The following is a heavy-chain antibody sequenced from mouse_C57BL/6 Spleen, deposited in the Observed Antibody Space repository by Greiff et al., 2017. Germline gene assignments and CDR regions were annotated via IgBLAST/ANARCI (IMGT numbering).Heavy chain of an antibody. Sequence: VMLVESGPGLVQPSQSLSITCTVSGFSLTSYGVHWVRQPPGKGLEWLGVIWSGGSTDYNAAFISRLSISKDNSKSQVFFKMNSLQADDTAIYYCAKKDDYALYAMDYWGQGTSVTVSS. CDR1: GFSLTSYG. J-gene: IGHJ4*01. D-gene: IGHD2-4*01. V-gene: IGHV2-4*01. CDR3: AKKDDYALYAMDY. CDR2: IWSGGST.